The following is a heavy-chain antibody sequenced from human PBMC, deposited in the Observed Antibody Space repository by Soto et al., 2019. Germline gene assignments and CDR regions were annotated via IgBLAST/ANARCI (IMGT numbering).Heavy chain of an antibody. Sequence: SGPTLGNPTQTLTLTCTFSGFSLSTNGVGVGWIRQPPGKALEWLALIYWNDDKRYSPSLKSRLTITKDTSKNQVVLTMTNMDPVDTATYYCAHRILYPTKNWFDPWGQGTLVTVSS. V-gene: IGHV2-5*01. CDR3: AHRILYPTKNWFDP. CDR1: GFSLSTNGVG. D-gene: IGHD2-21*01. J-gene: IGHJ5*02. CDR2: IYWNDDK.